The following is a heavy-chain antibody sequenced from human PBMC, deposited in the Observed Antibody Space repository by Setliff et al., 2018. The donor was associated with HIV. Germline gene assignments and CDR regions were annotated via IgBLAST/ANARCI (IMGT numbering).Heavy chain of an antibody. CDR2: INPNSGGT. D-gene: IGHD6-13*01. Sequence: GASVKVSCKASGYTFTGYYMHWVRQAPGRGLEWMGWINPNSGGTNYAQKFQGRVTMTRDTSISTAYMELSRLRSDDTAVYYCARSGYSSSWYLDYYYYYGMDVWGQGTTVTVSS. J-gene: IGHJ6*02. CDR3: ARSGYSSSWYLDYYYYYGMDV. CDR1: GYTFTGYY. V-gene: IGHV1-2*02.